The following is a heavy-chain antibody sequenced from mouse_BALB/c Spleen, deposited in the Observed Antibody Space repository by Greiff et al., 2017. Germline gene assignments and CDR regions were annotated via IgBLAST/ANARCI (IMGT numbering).Heavy chain of an antibody. CDR3: ARGPTVVPYAMDY. CDR2: IWSGGST. CDR1: GFSLTSYG. J-gene: IGHJ4*01. Sequence: QVQLKESGPGLVQPSQSLSITCTVSGFSLTSYGVHWVRQSPGKGLEWLGVIWSGGSTDYNAAFISRLSISKDNSKSQVFFKMNSLQADDTAIYYCARGPTVVPYAMDYWGQGTSVTVSS. D-gene: IGHD1-1*01. V-gene: IGHV2-4-1*01.